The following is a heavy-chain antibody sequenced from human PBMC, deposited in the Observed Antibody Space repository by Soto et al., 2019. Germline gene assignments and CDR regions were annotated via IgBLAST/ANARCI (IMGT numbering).Heavy chain of an antibody. J-gene: IGHJ3*02. CDR1: GLDIRGYA. D-gene: IGHD2-15*01. Sequence: GGSLRLSCAAAGLDIRGYARNWVRQAPDKGLEWVSTITGNGLTTYYSDSVKGRFTISRDNSKNTLYLQMNSLRAEDTAVYYCAREGIDCSGGSCYRYDAFDIWGQGTMVTVSS. CDR3: AREGIDCSGGSCYRYDAFDI. V-gene: IGHV3-23*01. CDR2: ITGNGLTT.